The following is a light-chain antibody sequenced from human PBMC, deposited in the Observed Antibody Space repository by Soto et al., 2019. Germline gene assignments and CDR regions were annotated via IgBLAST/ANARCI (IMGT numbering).Light chain of an antibody. CDR2: AAS. CDR1: QGISSG. CDR3: QRANSFAPG. J-gene: IGKJ5*01. V-gene: IGKV1-12*01. Sequence: DIPMTQSPSSVSASVGDRVTITCRASQGISSGLAWYQQKQGKAPKLLIYAASSLQSGVPSRFSGSGSGTDFTLTISSLQHEDFATYYCQRANSFAPGFGEGIGLEI.